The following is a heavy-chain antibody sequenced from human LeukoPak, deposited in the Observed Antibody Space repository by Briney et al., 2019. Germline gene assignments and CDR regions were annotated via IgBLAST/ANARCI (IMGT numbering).Heavy chain of an antibody. J-gene: IGHJ4*02. CDR3: ASATPDSSGWYVDY. V-gene: IGHV4-39*01. D-gene: IGHD6-19*01. CDR1: GGSISSYY. CDR2: IYYSGST. Sequence: PSETLSLTCTVSGGSISSYYWGWIRQPPGKGLEWIGSIYYSGSTYYNPSLKSRVTISVDTSKNQFSLKLSSVTAADTAVYYCASATPDSSGWYVDYWGQGTLVTVSS.